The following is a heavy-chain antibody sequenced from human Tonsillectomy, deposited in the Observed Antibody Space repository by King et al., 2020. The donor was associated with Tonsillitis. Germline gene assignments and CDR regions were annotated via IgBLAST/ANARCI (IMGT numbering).Heavy chain of an antibody. CDR2: FSCNSGSI. D-gene: IGHD1-26*01. J-gene: IGHJ3*02. CDR3: AKDMGVGATGDAFDI. CDR1: GFTFDDYA. V-gene: IGHV3-9*01. Sequence: VQLVESGGGLVQPGRSLRLSCAASGFTFDDYAMHWVRQAPGKGLEWVSCFSCNSGSIGYADSVKGRFTIPRDNAKNSLYLQMNSLRAEDTALYYCAKDMGVGATGDAFDIWGQGTMVTVSS.